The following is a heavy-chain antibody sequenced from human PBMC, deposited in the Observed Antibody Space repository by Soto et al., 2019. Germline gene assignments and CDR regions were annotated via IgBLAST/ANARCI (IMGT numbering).Heavy chain of an antibody. CDR2: ISGSGGIT. V-gene: IGHV3-23*01. D-gene: IGHD3-10*01. CDR1: GLTFSYFA. Sequence: EVQLLESGGGLVQPGGSLRLSCAVSGLTFSYFAMSWVRQAPGKGLEWVSAISGSGGITYYADSVKGRFTIFRDNSKNTLFLQMNSLRAEDTAVYNCALLGRSGSRRPYYXXMDVWGQGTTVTVSS. J-gene: IGHJ6*02. CDR3: ALLGRSGSRRPYYXXMDV.